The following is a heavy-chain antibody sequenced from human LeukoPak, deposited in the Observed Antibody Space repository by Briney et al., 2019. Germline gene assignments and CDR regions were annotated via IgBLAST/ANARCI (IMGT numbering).Heavy chain of an antibody. CDR2: IIPIFGTA. V-gene: IGHV1-69*13. CDR3: ARDPGIAAAGTVGDGMDV. CDR1: GGTFSSYA. D-gene: IGHD6-13*01. Sequence: SVKVSCQASGGTFSSYAISWVRQAPGQGLEWMGGIIPIFGTANYAQKFQGRVTITADESTSTAYMELSSLRSEDTAVYYCARDPGIAAAGTVGDGMDVWGQGTTVTVSS. J-gene: IGHJ6*02.